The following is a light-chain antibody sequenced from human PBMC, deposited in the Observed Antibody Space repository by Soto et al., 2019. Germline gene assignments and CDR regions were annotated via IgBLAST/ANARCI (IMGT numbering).Light chain of an antibody. CDR2: DAS. V-gene: IGKV1-5*01. CDR3: QHYSSYSRT. J-gene: IGKJ1*01. CDR1: QSISSY. Sequence: IQMTQSPSSLSASVGDRVTVTLRASQSISSYLNWYQQKPGKAPKLLIFDASTLERGVPSRFSGSGSGTEFTLTISTLQPDDFATYYCQHYSSYSRTFGQGTKV.